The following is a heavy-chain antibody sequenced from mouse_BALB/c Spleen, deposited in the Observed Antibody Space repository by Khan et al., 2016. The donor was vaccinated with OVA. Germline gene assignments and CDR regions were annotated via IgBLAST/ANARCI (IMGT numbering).Heavy chain of an antibody. D-gene: IGHD2-14*01. CDR3: ARRNYRYDGYFDY. CDR2: ISYSGST. V-gene: IGHV3-8*02. J-gene: IGHJ2*01. Sequence: EVQLQESGPSLVKPSQTLSLTCSVTGDSITSGYWNWIRKFPGNKLEYMGYISYSGSTYYNPSLKSRISITRATPKNQYSLQLNAVTSEDTATYYCARRNYRYDGYFDYWGQGTTLTVSS. CDR1: GDSITSGY.